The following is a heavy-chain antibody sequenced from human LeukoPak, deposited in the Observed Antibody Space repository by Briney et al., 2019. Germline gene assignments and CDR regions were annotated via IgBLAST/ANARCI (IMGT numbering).Heavy chain of an antibody. CDR1: GYSISSGYY. D-gene: IGHD6-19*01. J-gene: IGHJ4*02. Sequence: SETLSLTCAVSGYSISSGYYWGWIRQPPGKGLEWIASLYHSGSTYSSPSLKSRVTISIATSKSQFPLKLSSVTAADTAVYYCARTDFNLGAGTYYFDYWGQGTLVTVSS. CDR2: LYHSGST. CDR3: ARTDFNLGAGTYYFDY. V-gene: IGHV4-38-2*01.